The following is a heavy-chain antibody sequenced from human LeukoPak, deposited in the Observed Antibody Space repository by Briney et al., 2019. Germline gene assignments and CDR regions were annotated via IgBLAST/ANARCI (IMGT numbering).Heavy chain of an antibody. CDR2: ISGSGGST. CDR1: GFTFSSYA. J-gene: IGHJ4*02. D-gene: IGHD3-9*01. V-gene: IGHV3-23*01. CDR3: AKDSDYDILTGLGDFDY. Sequence: GSLRLSCAASGFTFSSYAMSWVRQAPGKGLEWVSAISGSGGSTYYADSVKGRFTISRDNSKNTLYLQMNSLRAEDTAVYYCAKDSDYDILTGLGDFDYWGQGTLVTVSS.